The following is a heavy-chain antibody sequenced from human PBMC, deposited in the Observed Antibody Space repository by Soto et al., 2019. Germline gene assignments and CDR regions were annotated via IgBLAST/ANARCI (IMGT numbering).Heavy chain of an antibody. J-gene: IGHJ6*02. CDR3: AHAGGSSWGYHYFDMDV. V-gene: IGHV3-23*01. D-gene: IGHD6-6*01. CDR1: GFTFSSYA. Sequence: EVQLLESGGGLVQPGGSLRLSCAASGFTFSSYAMSWVRQAPGKGLEWVAAISGSGGSRYYASCVKGRFTISIDKTKNPLYLHMNSPRSADTAVYYCAHAGGSSWGYHYFDMDVGGQGPPVTV. CDR2: ISGSGGSR.